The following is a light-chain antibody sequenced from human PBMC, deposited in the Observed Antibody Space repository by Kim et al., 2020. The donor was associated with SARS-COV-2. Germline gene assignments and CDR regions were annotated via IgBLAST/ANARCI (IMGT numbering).Light chain of an antibody. Sequence: ASVGDGVTITCRASQGINRDLAWYQQRPGKVPKLLIYGASTLQPGVPSRFSGSGSGTDFTLTISSLQPEDVATYYCQKYNTAPWTFGHGTKVDIK. J-gene: IGKJ1*01. CDR2: GAS. CDR1: QGINRD. V-gene: IGKV1-27*01. CDR3: QKYNTAPWT.